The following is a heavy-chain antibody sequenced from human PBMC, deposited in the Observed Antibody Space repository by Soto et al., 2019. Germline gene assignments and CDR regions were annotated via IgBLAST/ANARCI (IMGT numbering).Heavy chain of an antibody. Sequence: GASVKVSCKASGYTFTGYYMHRVRQAPGQGLEWMGWINPNSGGTNYAQKFQGWVTMTRDTSISTAYMELSRLRSDDTAVYYCARDLAARRGYYYGMDVWGQGTTVTVSS. D-gene: IGHD6-6*01. CDR3: ARDLAARRGYYYGMDV. J-gene: IGHJ6*02. CDR2: INPNSGGT. V-gene: IGHV1-2*04. CDR1: GYTFTGYY.